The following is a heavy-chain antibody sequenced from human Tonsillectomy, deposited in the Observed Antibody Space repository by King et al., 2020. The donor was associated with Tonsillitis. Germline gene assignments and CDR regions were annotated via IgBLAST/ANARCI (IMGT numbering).Heavy chain of an antibody. J-gene: IGHJ3*02. CDR1: GFTFSSYA. CDR3: ASEGAQEAFDI. D-gene: IGHD3-16*01. CDR2: ISYDGSNK. V-gene: IGHV3-30*04. Sequence: VQLVESGGGVVQPGRSLRLSCAASGFTFSSYAMHWVRQAPGKGLEWVAVISYDGSNKYYADSVKGRLTISRDNSKNKLYLQMNSLRAEDTAVYYCASEGAQEAFDIWGQGTMVTVSS.